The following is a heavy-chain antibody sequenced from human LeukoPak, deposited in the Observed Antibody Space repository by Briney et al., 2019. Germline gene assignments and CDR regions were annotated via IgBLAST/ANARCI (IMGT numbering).Heavy chain of an antibody. D-gene: IGHD3-10*01. J-gene: IGHJ3*02. V-gene: IGHV1-2*02. CDR1: GYTFTGYY. Sequence: ALVKVSCKASGYTFTGYYMHWVRQAPGQGLEWMGWIIPKSGAANYAQKFQGRVTMTRDTSISTAYMELSSLRSDDTAVFYCARSNHYYGSGSGDAFDIWGQGTMVTVSS. CDR2: IIPKSGAA. CDR3: ARSNHYYGSGSGDAFDI.